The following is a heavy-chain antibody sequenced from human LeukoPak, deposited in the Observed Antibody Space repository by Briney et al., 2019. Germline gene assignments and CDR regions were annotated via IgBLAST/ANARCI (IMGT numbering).Heavy chain of an antibody. CDR1: GGTFSSYA. J-gene: IGHJ6*02. Sequence: SVKVSCKASGGTFSSYAISWARQAPGQGLEWMGGIIPIFGTANYAQKFQGRVTITADESTSTAYMELSSLRSEDTAVYYCARVSLGNEPGSPQNYYYYGMDVWGQGTTVTVSS. CDR3: ARVSLGNEPGSPQNYYYYGMDV. V-gene: IGHV1-69*13. CDR2: IIPIFGTA.